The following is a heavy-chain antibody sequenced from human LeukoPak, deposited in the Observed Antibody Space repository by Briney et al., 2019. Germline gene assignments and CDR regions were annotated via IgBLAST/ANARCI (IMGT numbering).Heavy chain of an antibody. CDR2: IYNSGNT. J-gene: IGHJ5*02. V-gene: IGHV4-59*01. D-gene: IGHD1-14*01. CDR3: TRAPRKAWFDP. CDR1: GGFINSYY. Sequence: PSETLSLTCTVSGGFINSYYWTWIRQPPGKGLEWIGNIYNSGNTNYNPSLKSRVTISVDTSKNQFSLKLNSVTAADTAVYYCTRAPRKAWFDPWGQGTLVTVSS.